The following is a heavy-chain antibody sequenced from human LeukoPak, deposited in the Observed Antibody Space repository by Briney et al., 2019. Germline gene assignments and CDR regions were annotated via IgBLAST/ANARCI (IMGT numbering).Heavy chain of an antibody. D-gene: IGHD6-6*01. CDR3: ARGTSGSSFGY. CDR2: ISPTGSAI. V-gene: IGHV3-48*03. J-gene: IGHJ4*02. Sequence: GGSLRLSCAASGFNFSSFEMNWVRQAPGKGLEWVSYISPTGSAIYYADSVKGRFTISRDNARNSLYLQMNSLRAEDTAVYYCARGTSGSSFGYWGQGTLVTASS. CDR1: GFNFSSFE.